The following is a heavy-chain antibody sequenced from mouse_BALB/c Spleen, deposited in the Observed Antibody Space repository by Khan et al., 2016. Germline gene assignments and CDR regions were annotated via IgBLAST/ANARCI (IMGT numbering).Heavy chain of an antibody. D-gene: IGHD2-14*01. V-gene: IGHV1-61*01. CDR2: IYPSDSET. CDR3: ARGVRRRSYYVDC. CDR1: GYTFTSYW. J-gene: IGHJ2*01. Sequence: QVQLQQPGAELVRPGASVKLSCKASGYTFTSYWMNWVKQRPGQGLDWIGMIYPSDSETHYNQLFKDKATLTVDKSSSTAYMQLSSLTSEDSAVYYCARGVRRRSYYVDCWGQGTTLTVSS.